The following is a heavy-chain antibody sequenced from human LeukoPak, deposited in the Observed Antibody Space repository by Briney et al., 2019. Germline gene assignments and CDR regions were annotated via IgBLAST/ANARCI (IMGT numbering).Heavy chain of an antibody. CDR3: ARTIFGVVSYYYYMDV. D-gene: IGHD3-3*01. Sequence: PVKVSCKASGGTFTSYAISWVRQAPGQGLEWMGGIIPIFGTANYAQKFQGRVTITADKSTSTAYMELSSLRSEDTAVYYCARTIFGVVSYYYYMDVWGKGTTVTVSS. CDR1: GGTFTSYA. J-gene: IGHJ6*03. CDR2: IIPIFGTA. V-gene: IGHV1-69*06.